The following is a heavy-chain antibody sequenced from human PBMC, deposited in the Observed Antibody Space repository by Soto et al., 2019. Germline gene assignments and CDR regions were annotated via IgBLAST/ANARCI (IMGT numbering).Heavy chain of an antibody. J-gene: IGHJ4*02. CDR2: IYPGDSDT. Sequence: GESLKISCQGSGYRFTSHWIGWVRQMPGKGLEWMGVIYPGDSDTRYRPSFQGQVTISVDKSMSTAYLQWSSLEASDTAMYYCARYSGRYWHYFDHWGQGTLVTVSS. CDR3: ARYSGRYWHYFDH. D-gene: IGHD1-26*01. V-gene: IGHV5-51*01. CDR1: GYRFTSHW.